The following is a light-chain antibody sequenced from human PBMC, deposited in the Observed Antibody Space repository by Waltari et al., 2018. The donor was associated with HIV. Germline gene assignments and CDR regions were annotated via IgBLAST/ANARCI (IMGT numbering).Light chain of an antibody. CDR3: CSYAGSSNVV. J-gene: IGLJ2*01. V-gene: IGLV2-23*02. CDR1: SPNIASSIL. Sequence: HSALPQSASVSASPRPSITLSCTGTSPNIASSILPSWYQQHPGKAPKVIIYEVNKRPSGVSNRFSGSTSGSTASLTISGLQAEDEADYYCCSYAGSSNVVFGGGTKLTVL. CDR2: EVN.